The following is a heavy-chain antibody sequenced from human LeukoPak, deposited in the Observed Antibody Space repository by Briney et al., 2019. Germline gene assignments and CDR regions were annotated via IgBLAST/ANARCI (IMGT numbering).Heavy chain of an antibody. CDR2: IIPIFGTA. Sequence: SVKVSCKASGGTFSSYAISWVRQAPGQGLEWMGGIIPIFGTANYAQKFQGRVTITTDESTSTAYMELSSLRSEDTAVYYYARGGYYYDSSGYPRAEYFQHWGQGALVTVSS. CDR3: ARGGYYYDSSGYPRAEYFQH. D-gene: IGHD3-22*01. CDR1: GGTFSSYA. J-gene: IGHJ1*01. V-gene: IGHV1-69*05.